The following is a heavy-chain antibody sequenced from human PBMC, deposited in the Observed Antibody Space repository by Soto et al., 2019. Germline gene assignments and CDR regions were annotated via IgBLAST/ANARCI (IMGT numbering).Heavy chain of an antibody. D-gene: IGHD4-17*01. CDR2: INPNSGGT. V-gene: IGHV1-2*04. Sequence: QVQLVQSGAEVKKPGASVKVSCKASGYTFTGYYMHWVRQAPGQGLEWMGWINPNSGGTNYTQKFQGWVTMTRDTSISTAYMELSRLRYDDTAVYYCATQRDYGDCGAFDYWGQGTLVTVSS. J-gene: IGHJ4*02. CDR3: ATQRDYGDCGAFDY. CDR1: GYTFTGYY.